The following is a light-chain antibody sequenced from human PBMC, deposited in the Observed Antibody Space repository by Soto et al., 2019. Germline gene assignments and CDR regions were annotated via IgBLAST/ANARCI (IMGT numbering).Light chain of an antibody. CDR3: QLYYIWPPIA. V-gene: IGKV3-15*01. CDR2: GAS. J-gene: IGKJ4*01. CDR1: QSVSSN. Sequence: EIVMTQSPATLSVSPGERATLSCRASQSVSSNLAWYQQKPGQAPRLLIYGASTRATGIPARFSGSGSGTDFTLTVGNLQSREFSVYYCQLYYIWPPIALGGGTKVEIK.